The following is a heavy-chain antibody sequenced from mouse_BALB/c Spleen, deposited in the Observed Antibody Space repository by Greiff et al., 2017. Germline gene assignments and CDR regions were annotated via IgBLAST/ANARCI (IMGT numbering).Heavy chain of an antibody. V-gene: IGHV3-2*02. CDR1: GYSITSDYA. D-gene: IGHD2-4*01. CDR3: ARFGTMITAWFAY. J-gene: IGHJ3*01. CDR2: ISYSGST. Sequence: EVKLMESGPGLVKPSQSLSLTCTVTGYSITSDYAWNWIRQFPGNKLEWMGYISYSGSTSYNPSLKSRISITRDTSKNQFFLQLNSVTTEDTATYYCARFGTMITAWFAYWGQGTLVTVSA.